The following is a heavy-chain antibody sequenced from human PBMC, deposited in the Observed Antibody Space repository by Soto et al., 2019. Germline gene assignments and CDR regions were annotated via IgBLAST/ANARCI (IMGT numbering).Heavy chain of an antibody. D-gene: IGHD2-15*01. J-gene: IGHJ3*02. CDR3: ARDRCSGGSCYTGAFDI. CDR2: IYHSGST. V-gene: IGHV4-4*02. Sequence: SETLSLTCAVSSGSISSSNWWSWVRQPPGKGLEWIGEIYHSGSTNYNPSLKSRVTISVDKSKNQFSLKLSSVTAADTAVYYCARDRCSGGSCYTGAFDIWGQGTMVTVSS. CDR1: SGSISSSNW.